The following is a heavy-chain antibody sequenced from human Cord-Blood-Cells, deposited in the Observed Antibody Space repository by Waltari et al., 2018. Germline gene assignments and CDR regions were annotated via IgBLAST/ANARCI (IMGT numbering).Heavy chain of an antibody. J-gene: IGHJ6*02. Sequence: QVQLVQSGAEVKKPGSSVKVSCKASGGTFSSYAISWVRQAPGQGLEWMGRIIPSLGTANDAQKFQVRVTITADESTSTAYMELSSLRSEDTAVYYCARFSDRTAALYYCMDVWGQGTTVTVSS. CDR3: ARFSDRTAALYYCMDV. CDR2: IIPSLGTA. V-gene: IGHV1-69*18. CDR1: GGTFSSYA. D-gene: IGHD6-13*01.